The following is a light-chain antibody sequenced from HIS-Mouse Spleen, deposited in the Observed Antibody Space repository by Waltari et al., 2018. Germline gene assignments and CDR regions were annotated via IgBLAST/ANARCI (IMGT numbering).Light chain of an antibody. V-gene: IGLV2-8*01. Sequence: HSALTQPPSASGSPGHSVTISCTGTSSDVGGYHYVTWYQQHPGKATKHMIYEVSQRPSGVPDRFSGSKSGNTASLTVSGLQAEDEADYYCSSYAGSNNYVFGTGTKVTVL. CDR1: SSDVGGYHY. CDR3: SSYAGSNNYV. CDR2: EVS. J-gene: IGLJ1*01.